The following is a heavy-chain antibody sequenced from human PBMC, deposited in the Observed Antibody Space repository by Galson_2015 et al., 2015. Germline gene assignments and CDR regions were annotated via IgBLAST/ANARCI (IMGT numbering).Heavy chain of an antibody. J-gene: IGHJ3*02. CDR3: AKDLYSSSWYVITHAFDI. V-gene: IGHV3-30*18. CDR1: GFTFSSYG. Sequence: SCAASGFTFSSYGMHWVRQAPGKGLEWVAVISYDGSNKYYADSVKGRFTISRDNSKNTLYLQMNSLRAEDTAVYYCAKDLYSSSWYVITHAFDIWGQGTMVTVSS. CDR2: ISYDGSNK. D-gene: IGHD6-13*01.